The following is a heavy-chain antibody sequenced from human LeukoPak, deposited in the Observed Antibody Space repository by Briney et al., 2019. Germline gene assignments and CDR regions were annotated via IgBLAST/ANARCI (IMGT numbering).Heavy chain of an antibody. Sequence: SVKVSCKASGGTFSSYAISWVRQAPGQGLEWMGGIIPIFGTANYAQKFQGRVTITADESTSTAYMELSSLRSEDTAVYYCARSEGQAYYYDSSGYYRDYWGQGTLVTVSS. CDR2: IIPIFGTA. D-gene: IGHD3-22*01. CDR3: ARSEGQAYYYDSSGYYRDY. V-gene: IGHV1-69*13. J-gene: IGHJ4*02. CDR1: GGTFSSYA.